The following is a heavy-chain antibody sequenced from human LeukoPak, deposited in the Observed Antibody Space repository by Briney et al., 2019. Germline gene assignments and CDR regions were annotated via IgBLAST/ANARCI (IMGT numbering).Heavy chain of an antibody. Sequence: SETLSLTCTVSGGSIDSHYGSWIRQPPGKGLEWIGYISYNGNTNYNPSLKSRITISVDSFKNQFSLKMNSVTAADTAIYYCARGLSITMIVRWFDPWGQGTLVTVSS. V-gene: IGHV4-59*11. CDR3: ARGLSITMIVRWFDP. J-gene: IGHJ5*02. D-gene: IGHD3-22*01. CDR1: GGSIDSHY. CDR2: ISYNGNT.